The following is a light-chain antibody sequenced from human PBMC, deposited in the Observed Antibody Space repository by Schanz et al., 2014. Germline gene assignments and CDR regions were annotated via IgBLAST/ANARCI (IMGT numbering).Light chain of an antibody. CDR1: SSDIGAAHD. CDR2: DNN. Sequence: QSVLTQPPSVSGAPGQRVTISCTGSSSDIGAAHDVHWYQQLPGTAPKLLIYDNNQRPSGVPDRFSGSKSGTSASLAISGLRSEDEADYYCAAWDDSLSAHVVFGGGTKLTVL. CDR3: AAWDDSLSAHVV. J-gene: IGLJ2*01. V-gene: IGLV1-47*02.